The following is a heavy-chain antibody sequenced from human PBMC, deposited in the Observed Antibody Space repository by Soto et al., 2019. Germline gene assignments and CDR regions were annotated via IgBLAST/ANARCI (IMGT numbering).Heavy chain of an antibody. D-gene: IGHD3-22*01. V-gene: IGHV4-31*02. CDR3: AREVDSSGYYMDL. CDR1: GGSISSGGYY. Sequence: TLSLTWTFSGGSISSGGYYWSWIRQHPGKGLEWIGYIYYSGSTYYNPSLKSRVTISVDTSKNQFSLKLSSVTAADTAVYYCAREVDSSGYYMDLWGQGTLVTVSS. CDR2: IYYSGST. J-gene: IGHJ4*02.